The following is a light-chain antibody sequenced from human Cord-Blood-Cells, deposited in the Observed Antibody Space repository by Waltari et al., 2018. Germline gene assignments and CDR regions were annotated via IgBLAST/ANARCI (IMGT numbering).Light chain of an antibody. J-gene: IGKJ3*01. CDR1: QSVLYSSNNKNY. CDR2: WAS. CDR3: QQYYSTPFT. V-gene: IGKV4-1*01. Sequence: DIVMTQSPDSLAVPLGERATINCTSTQSVLYSSNNKNYLAWYQQKPGQPPKLLIYWASTRESGVPDRFSGSGSGTDFTLTISSLQAEDVAVYYCQQYYSTPFTFGPGTKVDIK.